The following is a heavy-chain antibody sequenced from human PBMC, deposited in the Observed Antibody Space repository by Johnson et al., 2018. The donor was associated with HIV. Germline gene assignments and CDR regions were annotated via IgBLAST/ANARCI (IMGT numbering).Heavy chain of an antibody. D-gene: IGHD6-13*01. Sequence: MLLVESGGGLVKPGGSLRLSCAASGFTFDDYGMSWVRQAPGKGLEWVSGINWNGGNTDYADSVKGRFTISRDNAKNSLYLQMNSLRAEDTAVYYCARERLRAGAFDIWGQGTMVTVSS. CDR3: ARERLRAGAFDI. J-gene: IGHJ3*02. V-gene: IGHV3-20*04. CDR2: INWNGGNT. CDR1: GFTFDDYG.